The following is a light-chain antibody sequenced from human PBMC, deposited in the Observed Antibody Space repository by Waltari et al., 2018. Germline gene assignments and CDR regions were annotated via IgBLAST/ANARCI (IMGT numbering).Light chain of an antibody. CDR1: QGVRTW. CDR2: RAS. CDR3: QYYYLYSRG. J-gene: IGKJ2*03. V-gene: IGKV1-12*01. Sequence: DIQLTQSPSSVSASVGDRVIITCRASQGVRTWLAWYQQEPGKAPKLLIYRASTLQSGVPSRFSGSGSGTEFTLTISSLQPDDFGSYYCQYYYLYSRGFGQGTKVEIK.